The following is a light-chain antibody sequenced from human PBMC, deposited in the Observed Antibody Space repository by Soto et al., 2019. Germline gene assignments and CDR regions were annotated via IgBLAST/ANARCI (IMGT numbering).Light chain of an antibody. CDR2: SSS. J-gene: IGKJ1*01. CDR3: QQYIDWPPGT. V-gene: IGKV1-39*01. Sequence: DIQMTQSPSSLSASVGDRVNITCRASQSVSSYLNWFQQIPGKAPKLLIYSSSDLQSGVPSRFSGSGSGTDFTLTISSLQSEDFAVYYCQQYIDWPPGTFGQGTAVEIK. CDR1: QSVSSY.